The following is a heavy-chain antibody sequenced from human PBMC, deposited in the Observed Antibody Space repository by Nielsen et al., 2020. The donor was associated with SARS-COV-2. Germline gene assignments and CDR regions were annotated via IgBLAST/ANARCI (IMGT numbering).Heavy chain of an antibody. CDR1: GFTFSSYA. J-gene: IGHJ4*02. CDR3: ATGESDGYNGGVDY. Sequence: GGSLRLSCAASGFTFSSYAMSWVRQAPGKGLEWVSAISGSGGSTYYADSVKGRFTISRDNSKNTLYLQMNSLRAEDTAVYYCATGESDGYNGGVDYWGQGTLVTVSS. D-gene: IGHD5-24*01. CDR2: ISGSGGST. V-gene: IGHV3-23*01.